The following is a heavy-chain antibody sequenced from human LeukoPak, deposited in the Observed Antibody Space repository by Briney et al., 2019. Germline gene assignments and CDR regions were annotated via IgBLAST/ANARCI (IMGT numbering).Heavy chain of an antibody. CDR3: ARRQQLADFDY. V-gene: IGHV3-30-3*01. CDR1: GFTLSSYA. CDR2: ISYDGSNK. J-gene: IGHJ4*02. D-gene: IGHD6-13*01. Sequence: GALRLSCAASGFTLSSYAMHWVRQAPGKGLEWVAVISYDGSNKYYADSVKGRFTISRDNSKNTLYLQMNSLRAEDTAVYYCARRQQLADFDYWGQGTLVTVSS.